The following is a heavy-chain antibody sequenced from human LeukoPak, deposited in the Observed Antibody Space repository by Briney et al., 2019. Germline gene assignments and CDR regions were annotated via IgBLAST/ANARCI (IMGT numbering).Heavy chain of an antibody. D-gene: IGHD3-10*01. CDR3: AKDRVMVRGGSWFDP. CDR1: GFTFSSYA. Sequence: GGSLRLSCAASGFTFSSYAMSWVRQAPGKGLEWVSAISGSGGSTYYADSVKGWFTISRDNSKNTLYLQMNSLRAEDTAVYYCAKDRVMVRGGSWFDPWGQGTLVTVSS. J-gene: IGHJ5*02. V-gene: IGHV3-23*01. CDR2: ISGSGGST.